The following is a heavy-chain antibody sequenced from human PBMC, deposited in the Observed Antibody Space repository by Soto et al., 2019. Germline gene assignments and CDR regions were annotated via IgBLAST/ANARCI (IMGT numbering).Heavy chain of an antibody. CDR3: ARCPAGEFDY. CDR2: IWYDGSNK. CDR1: GFTFSSYA. J-gene: IGHJ4*02. D-gene: IGHD3-16*01. V-gene: IGHV3-33*08. Sequence: GGSPRLSCAASGFTFSSYAMSWVRQAPGKGLEWVAGIWYDGSNKYYADSVKGRFTISRDNAKNSLYLQMNSLRAEDTAVYYCARCPAGEFDYWGQGTLVTVTS.